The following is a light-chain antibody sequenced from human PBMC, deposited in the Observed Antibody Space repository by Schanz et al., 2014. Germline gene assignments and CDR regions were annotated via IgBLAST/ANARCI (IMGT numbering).Light chain of an antibody. V-gene: IGLV2-23*01. CDR1: SSDIGRYNY. CDR3: CSYAGRPWV. J-gene: IGLJ3*02. Sequence: QSALTQPPSASGSPGQSVTISCTGTSSDIGRYNYVSWYQHHPGKAPKLMIYEGSKRPSGVSNRFSGSGSGNTASLTISGLQAEDEADYYCCSYAGRPWVFGGGTKLTVL. CDR2: EGS.